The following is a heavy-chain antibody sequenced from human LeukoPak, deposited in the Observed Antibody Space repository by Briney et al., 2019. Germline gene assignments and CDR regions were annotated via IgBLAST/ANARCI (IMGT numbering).Heavy chain of an antibody. CDR2: IIPIFGTA. Sequence: AASVKVSCKASGGTFSSYAISWVRQAPGQGLEWMGGIIPIFGTANYAQKFQGRVTITTDESTSTAYMELSSLRSEDTAVYYCASPRRYYYDSSGYTVFDYWGQGTLVTVSS. CDR1: GGTFSSYA. J-gene: IGHJ4*02. CDR3: ASPRRYYYDSSGYTVFDY. D-gene: IGHD3-22*01. V-gene: IGHV1-69*05.